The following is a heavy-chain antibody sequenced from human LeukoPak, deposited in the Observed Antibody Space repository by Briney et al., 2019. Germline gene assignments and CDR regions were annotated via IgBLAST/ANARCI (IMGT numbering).Heavy chain of an antibody. D-gene: IGHD5-24*01. J-gene: IGHJ6*02. CDR3: ARADGYNPIYYYYGMDV. CDR2: ISSSGGNI. V-gene: IGHV3-11*01. Sequence: GGSLRLSCAASGFSFSDYYMSWIRQAPGKGLEWVSYISSSGGNIYYADSVKGRFTISRDNAKNSLYLQMNSLRAEDTAVYYCARADGYNPIYYYYGMDVRGQGTTVTVSS. CDR1: GFSFSDYY.